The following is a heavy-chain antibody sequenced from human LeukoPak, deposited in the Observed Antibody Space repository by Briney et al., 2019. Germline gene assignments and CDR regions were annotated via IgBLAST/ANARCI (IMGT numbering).Heavy chain of an antibody. CDR3: ARSGSRYLDAFDI. CDR2: INPNSGGT. D-gene: IGHD6-13*01. CDR1: GYTFTGYY. Sequence: SVKVSCKASGYTFTGYYMHWVRQAPGQGLEWMGWINPNSGGTNYAQKLQGRVTMTRDTSISTAYMELSRLRSDDTAVYYCARSGSRYLDAFDIWGQGTMVTVSS. J-gene: IGHJ3*02. V-gene: IGHV1-2*02.